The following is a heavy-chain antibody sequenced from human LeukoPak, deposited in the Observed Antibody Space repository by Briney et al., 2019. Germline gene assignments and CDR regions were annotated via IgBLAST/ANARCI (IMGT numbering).Heavy chain of an antibody. CDR1: GFTFSSYE. CDR3: ARKRDAMDV. J-gene: IGHJ6*02. CDR2: IKQDGSEK. Sequence: GGSLRLSCAASGFTFSSYEMNWVRQAPGKGLEWVANIKQDGSEKYYVDSVKGRFTISRDNAKNSLYLQMNSLRAEDTAVYYCARKRDAMDVWGQGTTVTVSS. V-gene: IGHV3-7*05.